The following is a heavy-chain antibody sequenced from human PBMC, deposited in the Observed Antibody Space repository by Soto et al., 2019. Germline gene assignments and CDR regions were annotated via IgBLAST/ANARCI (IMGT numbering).Heavy chain of an antibody. CDR2: IKKDGSEK. J-gene: IGHJ4*02. Sequence: GGSLRLSCAASGISTSSYWMGWVRQAPGRGLEWVASIKKDGSEKYYMDSLKGRFTISRDNALNSLYLQMNSLRAEDTAVYFCVTGYHSDYWGQGILLTVSS. V-gene: IGHV3-7*03. D-gene: IGHD5-18*01. CDR3: VTGYHSDY. CDR1: GISTSSYW.